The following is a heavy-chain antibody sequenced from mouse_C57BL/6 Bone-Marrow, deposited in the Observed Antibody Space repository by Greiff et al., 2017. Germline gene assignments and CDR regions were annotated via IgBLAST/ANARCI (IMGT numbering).Heavy chain of an antibody. CDR2: INPNNGGT. Sequence: EVKLQESGPELVKPGASVKMSCKASGYTFTDYNMHWVKQSHGKSLEWIGYINPNNGGTSYNQKFKGKATLTVNKSSSTAYMELRSLTSEDSAVYYCARRTTVVLDYWGQGTTLTVSS. J-gene: IGHJ2*01. D-gene: IGHD1-1*01. V-gene: IGHV1-22*01. CDR1: GYTFTDYN. CDR3: ARRTTVVLDY.